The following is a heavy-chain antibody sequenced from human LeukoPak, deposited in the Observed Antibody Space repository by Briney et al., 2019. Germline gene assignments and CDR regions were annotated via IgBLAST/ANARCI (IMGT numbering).Heavy chain of an antibody. J-gene: IGHJ4*02. V-gene: IGHV4-34*01. D-gene: IGHD3-22*01. CDR2: INQSGST. CDR3: ARRNPGRRGYYYDSSGQPFDY. CDR1: GGSFSGYY. Sequence: SETLSLTCAVYGGSFSGYYWSWIRQPPGKGLEWIGEINQSGSTNYNPSLKSRVTISVDTSKNQFSLKLSSVTAADTAVYYCARRNPGRRGYYYDSSGQPFDYWGQGTLVTVSS.